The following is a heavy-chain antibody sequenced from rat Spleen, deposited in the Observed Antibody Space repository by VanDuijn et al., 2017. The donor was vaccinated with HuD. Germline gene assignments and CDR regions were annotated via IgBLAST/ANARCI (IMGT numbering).Heavy chain of an antibody. CDR1: GFTFSDYD. CDR2: ISYDGSST. Sequence: EVQLVESGGGLVQPGRSLKLSCAASGFTFSDYDMAWVRQAPTKGLEWVASISYDGSSTYYRDSVKGRFTISRDNAKSTLYLQMDGLRSEDTATYSCTEISAYYWVQGVMVTVSS. V-gene: IGHV5-20*01. J-gene: IGHJ2*01. CDR3: TEISAYY. D-gene: IGHD1-2*01.